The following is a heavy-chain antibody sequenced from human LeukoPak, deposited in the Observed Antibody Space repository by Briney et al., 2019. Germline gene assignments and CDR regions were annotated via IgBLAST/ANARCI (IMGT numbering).Heavy chain of an antibody. J-gene: IGHJ4*02. D-gene: IGHD3-22*01. CDR2: ISGSGGST. CDR1: GFTFSSYA. CDR3: AKPPSRGPYDSSGYFDY. Sequence: GGSLRLSCAASGFTFSSYAMSWVRQAPGKGLEWVSAISGSGGSTYYADSVKGRFTISRDNSKNTLYLQMNSLRAEDTALYYCAKPPSRGPYDSSGYFDYWGQGTLVTVSS. V-gene: IGHV3-23*01.